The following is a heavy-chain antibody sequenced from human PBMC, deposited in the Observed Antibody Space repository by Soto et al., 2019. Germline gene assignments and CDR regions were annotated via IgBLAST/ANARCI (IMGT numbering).Heavy chain of an antibody. D-gene: IGHD3-16*01. V-gene: IGHV3-23*01. CDR2: ITYSGGST. CDR3: AKVMRSTSSTANFDY. Sequence: VSLELSCAASGFTFSMFAMNGVRQAPGKGLEWVASITYSGGSTNYADSVRGRFTISRDNSKNTLSLQLTSLRAEDTAVYYCAKVMRSTSSTANFDYWGRGTLVTVSS. J-gene: IGHJ4*02. CDR1: GFTFSMFA.